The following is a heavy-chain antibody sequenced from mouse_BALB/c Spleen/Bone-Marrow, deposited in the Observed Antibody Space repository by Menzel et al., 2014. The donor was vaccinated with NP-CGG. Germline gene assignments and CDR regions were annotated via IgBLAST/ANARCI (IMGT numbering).Heavy chain of an antibody. D-gene: IGHD2-3*01. CDR3: SRLGYYGGFAY. CDR1: GFDFSRYW. V-gene: IGHV4-1*02. Sequence: EVKLVESGGGLVHPGGSLKLSCAASGFDFSRYWMGWVRQAPGKGLEWIGEINXSSSTINYTPSLKDKFIISRDDAKNTLYLQMSKVRSEDTALYYCSRLGYYGGFAYWGQGTLVTVSA. J-gene: IGHJ3*01. CDR2: INXSSSTI.